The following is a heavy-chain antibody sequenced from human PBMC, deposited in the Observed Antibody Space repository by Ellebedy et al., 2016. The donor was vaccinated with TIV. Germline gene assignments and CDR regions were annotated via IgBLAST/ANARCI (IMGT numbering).Heavy chain of an antibody. CDR2: INQSGSA. Sequence: SETLSLTCAVYGGSFSGYYWSWIRQPPGKGLEWIGEINQSGSATYNPSLKGRVTISVGMSKNQFSLRLTSVTAADTAVYYCAEGRSGWYYFDYWGQGTLVTVSS. CDR1: GGSFSGYY. V-gene: IGHV4-34*01. CDR3: AEGRSGWYYFDY. D-gene: IGHD6-19*01. J-gene: IGHJ4*02.